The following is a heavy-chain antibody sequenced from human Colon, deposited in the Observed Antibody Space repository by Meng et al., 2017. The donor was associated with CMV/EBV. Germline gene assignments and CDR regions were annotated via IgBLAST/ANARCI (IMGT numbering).Heavy chain of an antibody. CDR3: TREGFDY. CDR2: IKPSTGDT. J-gene: IGHJ4*02. Sequence: SVTLSCKASGSTFTGYWMHWVRQAPGQGLEWMGRIKPSTGDTNYAQNFQGRVTVTRDTSISTVYMEVNSLTSDDTAVYYCTREGFDYWGQGALVTVSS. V-gene: IGHV1-2*06. CDR1: GSTFTGYW.